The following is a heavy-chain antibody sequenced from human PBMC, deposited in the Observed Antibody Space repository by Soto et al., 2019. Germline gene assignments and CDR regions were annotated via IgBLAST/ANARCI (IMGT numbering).Heavy chain of an antibody. V-gene: IGHV3-23*01. CDR2: VSGSAGST. CDR3: AKDASSGITSFDS. Sequence: EVQLLESGGGLVQPGGSLRLSCAASGFTFSSYAMSWVRQAPGKGLEWVSVVSGSAGSTYYADSVKGRFTISRDNSENTLYLQMNSLRAEDTAVYYCAKDASSGITSFDSWGRGTVVTVSS. J-gene: IGHJ2*01. CDR1: GFTFSSYA. D-gene: IGHD3-3*01.